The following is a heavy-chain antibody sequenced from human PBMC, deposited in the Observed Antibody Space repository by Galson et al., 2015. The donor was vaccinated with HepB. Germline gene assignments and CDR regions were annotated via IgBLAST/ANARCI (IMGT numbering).Heavy chain of an antibody. D-gene: IGHD6-6*01. CDR1: GGSFSGYY. CDR3: ARVKYSSSWYYYYGMDV. CDR2: INHSGST. Sequence: ETLSLTCAVYGGSFSGYYWSWIRQPPGKGLEWIGEINHSGSTNYNPCLKSRVTISVDTSKNQFSLKLSSVTAADTAVYYCARVKYSSSWYYYYGMDVWGQGTTVTVSS. V-gene: IGHV4-34*01. J-gene: IGHJ6*02.